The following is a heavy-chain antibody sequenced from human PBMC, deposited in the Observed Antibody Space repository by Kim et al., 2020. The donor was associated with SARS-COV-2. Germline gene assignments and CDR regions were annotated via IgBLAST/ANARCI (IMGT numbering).Heavy chain of an antibody. CDR3: ARGPSAWRFDP. Sequence: SETLSLTFSVSGGSISSHYWSWIRRPPGEGLELVGYIYFTGSTNYNPSLKSRVTISVDTSKNQFFLKLTSVTAADTAVYYCARGPSAWRFDPWGQGTLV. J-gene: IGHJ5*02. CDR2: IYFTGST. V-gene: IGHV4-59*11. CDR1: GGSISSHY. D-gene: IGHD6-19*01.